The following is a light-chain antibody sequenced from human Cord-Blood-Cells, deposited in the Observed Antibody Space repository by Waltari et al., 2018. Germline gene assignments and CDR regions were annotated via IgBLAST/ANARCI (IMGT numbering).Light chain of an antibody. CDR1: QSVSSN. CDR2: GAS. Sequence: IVMPHSPAALSASPGERATLSCRASQSVSSNLAWYQQKPGQAPRLLIYGASTRATGIPARFSGSGSGTEFTLTISSLQSEDFAVYYCQQYNNWPLTFGGGTKVEIK. CDR3: QQYNNWPLT. V-gene: IGKV3-15*01. J-gene: IGKJ4*01.